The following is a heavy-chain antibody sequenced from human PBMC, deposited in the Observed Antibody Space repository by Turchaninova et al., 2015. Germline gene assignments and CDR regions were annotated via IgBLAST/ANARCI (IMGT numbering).Heavy chain of an antibody. V-gene: IGHV4-34*01. CDR1: GGAFSGHY. Sequence: QVQLQQWGAGLLKPSETLSLTSVVYGGAFSGHYWNWIRPPPGKGLEWIGEINHSGGTNYNPSLESRVTMSLDTSKNQFSLKLSSVTAADTAVYYCARPSRSGDDAFDIWGQGTMVTVSS. D-gene: IGHD3-10*01. CDR2: INHSGGT. J-gene: IGHJ3*02. CDR3: ARPSRSGDDAFDI.